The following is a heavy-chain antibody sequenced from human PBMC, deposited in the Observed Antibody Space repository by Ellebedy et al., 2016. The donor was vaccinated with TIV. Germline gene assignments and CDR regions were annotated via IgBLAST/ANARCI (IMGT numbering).Heavy chain of an antibody. CDR1: GFTFSSYA. J-gene: IGHJ4*02. CDR2: ISGSGRGNT. V-gene: IGHV3-23*01. Sequence: GESLKISXGASGFTFSSYAMSWVRQAPGKGLEWVSAISGSGRGNTYYAGSVKGRFTISRDDSKNTLYLQMNSLRAEDTAVYHCARDLRSTSYYDILTPERDYWGQGTLVTVSS. D-gene: IGHD3-9*01. CDR3: ARDLRSTSYYDILTPERDY.